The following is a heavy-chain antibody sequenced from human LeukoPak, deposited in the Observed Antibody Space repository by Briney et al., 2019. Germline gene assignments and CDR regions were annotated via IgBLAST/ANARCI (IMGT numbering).Heavy chain of an antibody. CDR3: ARVNRYYDFWSGYLSYFDY. V-gene: IGHV4-39*07. Sequence: SETLSLTCTVSGGSNSSGSYYWGWIRQPPGKGLEWIGEINHSGSTNYNPSLKSRVTISVDTSKNQFSLKLSSVTAADTAVYYCARVNRYYDFWSGYLSYFDYWGQGTLVTVSS. D-gene: IGHD3-3*01. J-gene: IGHJ4*02. CDR1: GGSNSSGSYY. CDR2: INHSGST.